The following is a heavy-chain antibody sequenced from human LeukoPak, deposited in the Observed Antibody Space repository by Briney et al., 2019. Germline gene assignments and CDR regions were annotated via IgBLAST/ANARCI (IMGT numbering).Heavy chain of an antibody. Sequence: SETLSLTCTVSGGSISSSSYYWGWIRQPPGKGLEWIGSIYYSGSTYYNPSLKGRVTISVDTSRNQFSLKLSSVTAADTAVYYCARLSTPYNWNDGWVYWFDPWGQGTLVTVSS. CDR2: IYYSGST. D-gene: IGHD1-1*01. CDR3: ARLSTPYNWNDGWVYWFDP. J-gene: IGHJ5*02. V-gene: IGHV4-39*01. CDR1: GGSISSSSYY.